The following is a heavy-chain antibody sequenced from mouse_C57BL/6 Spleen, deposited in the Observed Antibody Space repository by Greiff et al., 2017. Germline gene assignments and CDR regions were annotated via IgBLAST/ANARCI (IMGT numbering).Heavy chain of an antibody. J-gene: IGHJ2*01. V-gene: IGHV1-69*01. CDR1: GYTFTSYW. CDR2: IDPSDSYT. Sequence: VQLQQPGAELVMPGASVKLSCKASGYTFTSYWMHWVKQRPGQGLEWIGEIDPSDSYTHYNKKFKGKSTLTVDKSSSTAYMQLSSLASEDSAVYYCARRGYESYDDWGQGTTLTVSS. D-gene: IGHD2-10*02. CDR3: ARRGYESYDD.